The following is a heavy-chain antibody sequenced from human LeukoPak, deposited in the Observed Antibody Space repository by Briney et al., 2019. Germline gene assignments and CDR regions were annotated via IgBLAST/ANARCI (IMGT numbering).Heavy chain of an antibody. CDR1: GFSFSNYT. CDR3: AKGGYDYVEMGYFDY. D-gene: IGHD5-12*01. V-gene: IGHV3-23*01. CDR2: IIASSGST. J-gene: IGHJ4*02. Sequence: GGSLRLSCASSGFSFSNYTMGWVRQAPGKGLEWVSLIIASSGSTFYADSVKGRFTISRDNSKNTLYLQMNSLRAEDTAVYYCAKGGYDYVEMGYFDYWGQETLVTVSS.